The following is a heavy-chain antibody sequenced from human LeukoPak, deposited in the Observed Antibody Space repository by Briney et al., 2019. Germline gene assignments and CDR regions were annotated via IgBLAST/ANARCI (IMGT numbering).Heavy chain of an antibody. Sequence: ASVKVSCKASGYIFSAYYLHWVRQAPGQGLEWMGRINPNSGDTNYAQKLQGRVTMTTDTSTSTAYMELRSLRSDDTAVYYCARTDIVVVVAATPGYFQHWGQGTLVTVSS. J-gene: IGHJ1*01. CDR2: INPNSGDT. CDR3: ARTDIVVVVAATPGYFQH. D-gene: IGHD2-15*01. V-gene: IGHV1-2*06. CDR1: GYIFSAYY.